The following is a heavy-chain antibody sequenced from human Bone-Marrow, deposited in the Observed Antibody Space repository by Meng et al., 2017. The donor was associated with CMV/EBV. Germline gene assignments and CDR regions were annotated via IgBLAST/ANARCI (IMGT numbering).Heavy chain of an antibody. D-gene: IGHD3-3*01. Sequence: ISSGDYYWSWIRQPPGKGLEWIGYIYYSGSTYYNPSLKSRVTISVDTSKNQFSLKLSSVTAADTAVYYCASQPTGGWSGYYMGNWFDPWGQGTLVTVSS. J-gene: IGHJ5*02. CDR2: IYYSGST. V-gene: IGHV4-30-4*01. CDR1: ISSGDYY. CDR3: ASQPTGGWSGYYMGNWFDP.